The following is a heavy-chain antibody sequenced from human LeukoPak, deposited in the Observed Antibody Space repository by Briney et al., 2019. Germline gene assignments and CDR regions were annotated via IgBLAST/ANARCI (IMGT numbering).Heavy chain of an antibody. CDR1: GFTFSSYE. V-gene: IGHV3-48*03. CDR2: ISSSGSTI. D-gene: IGHD6-13*01. J-gene: IGHJ4*02. Sequence: PGGSLRLSCAASGFTFSSYEMNWVRQAPGKGLEWVSYISSSGSTIYYADSVKGRFTISRDNAKNSLYLQMNSLRVEDTAVYYCARERGGSWYFFVDWGQGTLVTVSS. CDR3: ARERGGSWYFFVD.